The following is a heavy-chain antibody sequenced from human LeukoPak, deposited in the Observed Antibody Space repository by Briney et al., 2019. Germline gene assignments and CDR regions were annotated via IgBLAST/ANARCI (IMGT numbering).Heavy chain of an antibody. CDR3: ARARAVVVPAAGEYYYGMDV. D-gene: IGHD2-2*01. J-gene: IGHJ6*02. CDR1: GGSFSGYY. CDR2: INHSGST. V-gene: IGHV4-34*01. Sequence: SETLSLTCAVYGGSFSGYYWSWIRQPPGKGLEWIGEINHSGSTNYNPSLKSRVTISVDTSKNQFSLKLSSVTAADTAVYYCARARAVVVPAAGEYYYGMDVWGQGTTVTVSS.